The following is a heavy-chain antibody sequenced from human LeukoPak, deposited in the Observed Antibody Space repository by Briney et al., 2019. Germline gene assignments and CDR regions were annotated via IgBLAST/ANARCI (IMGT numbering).Heavy chain of an antibody. J-gene: IGHJ4*02. CDR1: GFTFSSHA. Sequence: GGSLRLSCAASGFTFSSHAMSWVRQAPGKGLEWVSTITGSGGNTYYADSVEDRFTISRDNSESTLYLQMNTLRAEDTALYYCAKRGYYYESSGYYYFDYWGQGSLVTVSS. CDR3: AKRGYYYESSGYYYFDY. V-gene: IGHV3-23*01. D-gene: IGHD3-22*01. CDR2: ITGSGGNT.